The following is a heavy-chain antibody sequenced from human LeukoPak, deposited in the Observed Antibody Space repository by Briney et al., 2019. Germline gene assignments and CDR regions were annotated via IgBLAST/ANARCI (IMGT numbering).Heavy chain of an antibody. J-gene: IGHJ4*02. CDR1: GFAFRSFD. D-gene: IGHD3-22*01. CDR2: ISWNSGSI. V-gene: IGHV3-9*01. Sequence: GGSLRLSCAASGFAFRSFDMSWVRQAPGKGLEWVSGISWNSGSIGYADSVKGRFTISRDNAKNSLYLQMNSLRAEDTALYYCAKDIYDSSGFDYWGQGTLVTVSS. CDR3: AKDIYDSSGFDY.